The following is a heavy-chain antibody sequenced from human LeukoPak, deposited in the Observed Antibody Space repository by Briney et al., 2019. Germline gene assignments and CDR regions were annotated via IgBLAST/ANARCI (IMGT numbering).Heavy chain of an antibody. CDR1: GGSFSGYY. Sequence: PSETLSLTCAVYGGSFSGYYWSWIRQPPGKGLEWIGEINHSGSTNYNPSLKSRVTISVDTSKNQFSLKLSSVTAADTAVYYCAWNYYYDSSATGSFDYWGQGTLVTVSS. D-gene: IGHD3-22*01. CDR2: INHSGST. J-gene: IGHJ4*02. V-gene: IGHV4-34*01. CDR3: AWNYYYDSSATGSFDY.